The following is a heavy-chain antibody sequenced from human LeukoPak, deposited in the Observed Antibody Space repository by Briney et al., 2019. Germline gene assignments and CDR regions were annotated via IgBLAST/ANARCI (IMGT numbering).Heavy chain of an antibody. D-gene: IGHD2-15*01. V-gene: IGHV1-69*13. CDR3: AMGLGYCSGGSCYYNWFDP. CDR2: IIPIFGTP. J-gene: IGHJ5*02. Sequence: SVKVSCKASGGTFSSYAISWVRQAPGQGLEWMGGIIPIFGTPNYAQKFQSRVTITADESTSTAYMELSSLRSEDTAVYYCAMGLGYCSGGSCYYNWFDPWGQGTLVTVSS. CDR1: GGTFSSYA.